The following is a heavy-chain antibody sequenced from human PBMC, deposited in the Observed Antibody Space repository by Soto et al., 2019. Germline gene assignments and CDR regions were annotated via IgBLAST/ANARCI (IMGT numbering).Heavy chain of an antibody. V-gene: IGHV3-23*01. CDR3: AKLIGSYDYYYGMDV. CDR1: GFTFSSYA. Sequence: GSLRLSCAASGFTFSSYAMSWVRQAPGKGLEWVSAISGSGGSTYYADSVKGRFTISRDNSKNTLYLQMNSLRAEDTAVYYCAKLIGSYDYYYGMDVWGQGTTVTVSS. J-gene: IGHJ6*02. CDR2: ISGSGGST. D-gene: IGHD5-18*01.